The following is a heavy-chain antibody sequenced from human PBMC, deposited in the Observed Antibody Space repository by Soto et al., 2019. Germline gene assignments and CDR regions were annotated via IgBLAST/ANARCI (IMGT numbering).Heavy chain of an antibody. Sequence: PGGSLRLSCAASGFTFDDYAMHWVRQAPGKGLEWVSGISWNSGSIGYADSVKGRFTISRDNAKNSLYLQMNSLRAEDTALYYCAKDRALLNIVGATDAFDIWGQGTMVTVSS. CDR1: GFTFDDYA. V-gene: IGHV3-9*01. CDR3: AKDRALLNIVGATDAFDI. D-gene: IGHD1-26*01. J-gene: IGHJ3*02. CDR2: ISWNSGSI.